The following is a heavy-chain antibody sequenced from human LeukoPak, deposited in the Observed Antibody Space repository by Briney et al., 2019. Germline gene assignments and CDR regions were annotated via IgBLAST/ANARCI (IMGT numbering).Heavy chain of an antibody. D-gene: IGHD3-9*01. CDR1: GFTFSSYG. CDR3: ANDSAGSSSTYYDILTGYYSRWYYFDY. Sequence: GGSLRLSCAASGFTFSSYGMHWVRQAPGKGLEWVAFIRYDGSNKYYADSVKGRFTISRDNSKNTLYLQMNSLRAEDTAVYYCANDSAGSSSTYYDILTGYYSRWYYFDYWGQGTLVTVSS. CDR2: IRYDGSNK. V-gene: IGHV3-30*02. J-gene: IGHJ4*02.